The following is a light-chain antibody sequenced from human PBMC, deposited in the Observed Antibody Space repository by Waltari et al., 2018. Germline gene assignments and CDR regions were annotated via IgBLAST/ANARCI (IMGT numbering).Light chain of an antibody. CDR1: QNIGTY. J-gene: IGKJ1*01. Sequence: LTQSPGTLSLSPGERATLSCSASQNIGTYLDWYQQKPGQPPRLLMYAASRRATGIPDRFSGSGSGTDFSLTISRLEPEDFAVYYCQNHERLPATFGQGTKVEIK. CDR2: AAS. V-gene: IGKV3-20*01. CDR3: QNHERLPAT.